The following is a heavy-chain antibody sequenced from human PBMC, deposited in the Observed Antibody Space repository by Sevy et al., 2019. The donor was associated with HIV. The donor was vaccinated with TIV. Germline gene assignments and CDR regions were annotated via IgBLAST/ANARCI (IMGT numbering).Heavy chain of an antibody. CDR1: GFTFSSYS. CDR3: ARDLRSGSYGYDAFDI. D-gene: IGHD3-10*01. Sequence: GGSLRLSCAASGFTFSSYSMNWVRQAPGKGLEWVSYISSSSSTIYYADSVKGRFTISRDNAKNSLSLQMNSLRAEDTAVYYCARDLRSGSYGYDAFDIWGQGTMVTVSS. V-gene: IGHV3-48*01. J-gene: IGHJ3*02. CDR2: ISSSSSTI.